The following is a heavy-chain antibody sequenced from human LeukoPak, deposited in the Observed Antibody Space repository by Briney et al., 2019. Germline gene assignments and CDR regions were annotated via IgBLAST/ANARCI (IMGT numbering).Heavy chain of an antibody. V-gene: IGHV3-73*01. J-gene: IGHJ4*02. Sequence: PGGSLRLSCAASGFTFSGSALHWVRQASGKGLEWVGRIRSTANGYATAFAASVKGRFTISRDDSKNTAYLQMDSVKTEDTAVYYCTGNYYGSGSYADFDYWGQGTLVTVSS. CDR2: IRSTANGYAT. CDR1: GFTFSGSA. D-gene: IGHD3-10*01. CDR3: TGNYYGSGSYADFDY.